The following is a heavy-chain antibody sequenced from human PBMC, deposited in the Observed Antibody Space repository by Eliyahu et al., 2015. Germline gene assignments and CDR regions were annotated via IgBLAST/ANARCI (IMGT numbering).Heavy chain of an antibody. J-gene: IGHJ4*02. D-gene: IGHD4-17*01. CDR2: INHSGST. V-gene: IGHV4-34*01. CDR3: ARVVYGDRHPFDY. Sequence: QVQLQQWGAGLLKPSETLSLTCAVYGGSFSGYYWSWIRQPPGKGLEWIGEINHSGSTNYNPSLKSRVTISVDTPKNQFSLKLSSVTAADTAVYYCARVVYGDRHPFDYWGQGTLVTVSS. CDR1: GGSFSGYY.